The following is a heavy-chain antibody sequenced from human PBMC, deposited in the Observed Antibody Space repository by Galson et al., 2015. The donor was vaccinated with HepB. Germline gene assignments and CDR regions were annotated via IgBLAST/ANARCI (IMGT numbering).Heavy chain of an antibody. CDR2: INRDGSST. D-gene: IGHD2-2*01. CDR1: GFTFRRHR. J-gene: IGHJ6*02. V-gene: IGHV3-74*01. CDR3: ARGIEVVPDASGMDV. Sequence: SLRLSCAASGFTFRRHRMHWVRQAPGKGLVWVSRINRDGSSTNYADSVKGRLAISRDNAKNTLYLQMSSLRAEDTAVYYCARGIEVVPDASGMDVWGQGTTVTVSS.